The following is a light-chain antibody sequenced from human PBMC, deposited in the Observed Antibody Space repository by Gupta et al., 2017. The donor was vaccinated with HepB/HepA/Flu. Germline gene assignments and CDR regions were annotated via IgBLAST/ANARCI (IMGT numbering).Light chain of an antibody. CDR2: GAS. CDR3: QQNNNWLSLT. J-gene: IGKJ4*01. CDR1: QSVSSN. V-gene: IGKV3-15*01. Sequence: EIVITQWPATLSVSPGERATLSCRASQSVSSNLAWSQQKPGQAPRLLIYGASTRATGIPARFSGRGSGIQFTLTISSRQLEDFAGYYCQQNNNWLSLTFGGGTXVEIK.